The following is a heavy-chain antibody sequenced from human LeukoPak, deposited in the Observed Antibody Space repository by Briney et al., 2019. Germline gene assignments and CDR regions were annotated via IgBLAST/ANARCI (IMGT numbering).Heavy chain of an antibody. CDR1: GFTFSSYA. V-gene: IGHV3-23*01. CDR3: AKEGGTGTRFDY. Sequence: GGSLRLSXAASGFTFSSYAMSWVRQSPGKGLYWLSAISGSGTGTYYADSVKGRFTISRDNSKNTLYLQMNSLRAEDTAVYYCAKEGGTGTRFDYWGQGTLVTVSS. J-gene: IGHJ4*02. D-gene: IGHD1-7*01. CDR2: ISGSGTGT.